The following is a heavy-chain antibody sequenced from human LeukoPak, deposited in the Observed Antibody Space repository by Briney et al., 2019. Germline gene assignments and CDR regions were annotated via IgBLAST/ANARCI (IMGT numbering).Heavy chain of an antibody. D-gene: IGHD2-21*01. CDR2: IDEGGKTI. J-gene: IGHJ5*02. CDR3: VSDLCGGDDQ. CDR1: GFTFNSYW. V-gene: IGHV3-74*01. Sequence: QPGGSLRLSCAASGFTFNSYWRRWVRQAPGKGLVWVARIDEGGKTIDYADSVKGRFTIARDNANDTLYLQMSSLRDEDTAVYYCVSDLCGGDDQWGRGPLVTVSS.